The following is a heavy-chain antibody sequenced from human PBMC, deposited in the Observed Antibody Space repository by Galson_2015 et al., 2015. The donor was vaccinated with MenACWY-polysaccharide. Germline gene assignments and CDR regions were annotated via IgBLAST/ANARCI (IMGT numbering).Heavy chain of an antibody. V-gene: IGHV3-7*01. Sequence: SLRLSCAVSGFTISNYWMYWVRQAPGKGLEWVANIKQDGSEKNYVGSVKGRFTISRDNAKNTLYLQMNSLRVEDTAVYYCARILYYWDQGTLVTVSP. J-gene: IGHJ4*02. CDR3: ARILYY. CDR1: GFTISNYW. CDR2: IKQDGSEK.